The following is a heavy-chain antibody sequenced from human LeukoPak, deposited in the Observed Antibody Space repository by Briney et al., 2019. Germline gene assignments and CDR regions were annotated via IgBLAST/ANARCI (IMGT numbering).Heavy chain of an antibody. CDR1: GFTFSSYA. CDR3: ARDFSSGYGI. J-gene: IGHJ4*02. V-gene: IGHV3-30*04. CDR2: ISYDGSNK. D-gene: IGHD6-19*01. Sequence: GESLKISCAASGFTFSSYAMHWVRQAPGKGLEWVAVISYDGSNKYYADSVKGRFTISRDNSKNTLYLQMNSLRAEDTAVYYCARDFSSGYGIWGQGTLVTVSS.